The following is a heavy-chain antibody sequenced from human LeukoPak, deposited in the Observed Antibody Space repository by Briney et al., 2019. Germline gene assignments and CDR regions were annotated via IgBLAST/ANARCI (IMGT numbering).Heavy chain of an antibody. D-gene: IGHD4-11*01. CDR2: ISYDGSNK. CDR1: GFTFSSYG. V-gene: IGHV3-30*03. CDR3: ARGNSNYFHYYYMDV. J-gene: IGHJ6*03. Sequence: GGSLRLSCAASGFTFSSYGMHWVRQAPGKGLEWVAVISYDGSNKYYADSVKGRFTISRDNSKNTLYLQMGSLRPEDMAVYYCARGNSNYFHYYYMDVWGKGTTVTVSS.